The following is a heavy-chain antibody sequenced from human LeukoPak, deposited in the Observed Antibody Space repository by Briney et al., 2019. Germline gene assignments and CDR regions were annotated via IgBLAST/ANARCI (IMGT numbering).Heavy chain of an antibody. CDR2: IYYSGST. V-gene: IGHV4-59*11. D-gene: IGHD5-18*01. CDR3: ASGYSYGPWYYYMDV. Sequence: SETLSLTCTVSGGSISSHYWSWIRQPPGKGLEWIGYIYYSGSTNYNPSLKSRVTISVDTSKNQFSLKLSSVTAADTAVYYCASGYSYGPWYYYMDVWGKGTTVTVSS. J-gene: IGHJ6*03. CDR1: GGSISSHY.